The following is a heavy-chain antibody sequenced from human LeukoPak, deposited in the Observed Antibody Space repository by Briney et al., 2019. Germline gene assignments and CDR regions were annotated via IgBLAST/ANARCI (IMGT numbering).Heavy chain of an antibody. Sequence: ASVKVSCKVSGYTLTELSMHWVRQAPGKGLEWMGGFDPEDGETIYAQKFQGRVTMTEDTSTDTAYMELSSLRSEDTAVYYCATDGSGYYFKAFDIWGQGTMVTVSS. J-gene: IGHJ3*02. D-gene: IGHD3-22*01. V-gene: IGHV1-24*01. CDR2: FDPEDGET. CDR3: ATDGSGYYFKAFDI. CDR1: GYTLTELS.